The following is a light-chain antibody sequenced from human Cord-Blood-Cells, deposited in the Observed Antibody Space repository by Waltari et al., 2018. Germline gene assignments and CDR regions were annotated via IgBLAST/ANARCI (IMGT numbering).Light chain of an antibody. CDR3: QQYNNWPLT. Sequence: EIVMTQSPATLSVSPGERATLSCRASQSVSSNLAGYQQKPGQAPRLLIYGASTRATGIPARFSGSGSETEFTLTISSLQSEDFAVYYCQQYNNWPLTFGGGTKVEIK. CDR2: GAS. CDR1: QSVSSN. V-gene: IGKV3-15*01. J-gene: IGKJ4*01.